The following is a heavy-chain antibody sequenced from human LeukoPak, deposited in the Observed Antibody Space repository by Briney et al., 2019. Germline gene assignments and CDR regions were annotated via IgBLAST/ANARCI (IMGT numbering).Heavy chain of an antibody. CDR1: GYTFTSYD. D-gene: IGHD3-22*01. CDR2: MNPNSGNT. Sequence: ASVKVSCKAPGYTFTSYDINWVRQATGQGLEWMGWMNPNSGNTGYAQKFQGRVTMTRNTSISTAYMELSSLRSEDTAVYYCARGRLDSSGYHFDYWGQGTLVTVSS. J-gene: IGHJ4*02. V-gene: IGHV1-8*01. CDR3: ARGRLDSSGYHFDY.